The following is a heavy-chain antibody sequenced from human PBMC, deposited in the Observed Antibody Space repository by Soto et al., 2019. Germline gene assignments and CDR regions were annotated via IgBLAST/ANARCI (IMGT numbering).Heavy chain of an antibody. CDR1: GGAINNRDYY. CDR3: ARDRPAFKSFGSGMDF. Sequence: QVQLQESGPGLVKPSQTLSLTCSVSGGAINNRDYYWSWIRQHPGKGLEWIGNIFYSGSTDYNPSLKSRLTISINTSKNEFSLKLTSVTAADTAVYYCARDRPAFKSFGSGMDFWGQGTTVTVSS. J-gene: IGHJ6*02. V-gene: IGHV4-31*03. CDR2: IFYSGST. D-gene: IGHD3-16*01.